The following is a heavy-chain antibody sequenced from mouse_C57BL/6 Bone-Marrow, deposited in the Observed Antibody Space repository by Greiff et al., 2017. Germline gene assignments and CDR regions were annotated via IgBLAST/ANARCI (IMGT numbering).Heavy chain of an antibody. D-gene: IGHD1-1*01. V-gene: IGHV1-50*01. CDR3: ARANDYGSGQYDFDY. CDR1: GYTFTSYW. CDR2: IDPSDSYT. Sequence: VQLQQPGAELVKPGASVKLSCKASGYTFTSYWMQWVKQRPGQGLEWIGEIDPSDSYTNYNQKFKGKATLTVDTSSSTAYMQLSSLTSEDSAVYYCARANDYGSGQYDFDYWGQGTTLTVSS. J-gene: IGHJ2*01.